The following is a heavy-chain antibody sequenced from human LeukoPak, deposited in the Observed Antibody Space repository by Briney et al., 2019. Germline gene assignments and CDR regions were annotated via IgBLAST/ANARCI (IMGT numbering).Heavy chain of an antibody. CDR1: GFSLSTSGVG. CDR3: ARTYSSGWYDY. V-gene: IGHV2-5*02. CDR2: IYWDDDK. Sequence: SGPTLVKPTQTLTLTCTFSGFSLSTSGVGVGWIRQPPGNALEWLALIYWDDDKRYSPSLKSRLTITKDTSKNQVVLTMTNMDPVDTATYYCARTYSSGWYDYWGQGTLVTVSS. J-gene: IGHJ4*02. D-gene: IGHD6-19*01.